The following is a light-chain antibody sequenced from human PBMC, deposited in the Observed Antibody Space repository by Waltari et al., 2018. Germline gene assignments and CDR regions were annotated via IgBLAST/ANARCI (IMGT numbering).Light chain of an antibody. CDR3: SVWDDSLNGVI. Sequence: QSVLTQPPSASGTPGQRVTISFSGGSSNLGRNAVNWYQHVPGTAPKLLIYYNNQRPSGVPDRFSGSMSDTSASLAISGLQSEDEATYYCSVWDDSLNGVIFGGGTNLAVL. CDR1: SSNLGRNA. J-gene: IGLJ2*01. V-gene: IGLV1-44*01. CDR2: YNN.